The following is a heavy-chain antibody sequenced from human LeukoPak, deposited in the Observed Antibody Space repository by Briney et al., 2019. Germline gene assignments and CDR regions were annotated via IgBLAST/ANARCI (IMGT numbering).Heavy chain of an antibody. J-gene: IGHJ4*02. CDR3: ARVGSSGWYDY. Sequence: GGSLRLSCAASGFTFSSYDMHWVRQATGKGLEWVSAIGTAGDTYYPGSVKGRFTISRENAKSSLYLQLNSLRAGDTAVYYCARVGSSGWYDYWGQGTLVTVSS. D-gene: IGHD6-19*01. V-gene: IGHV3-13*01. CDR1: GFTFSSYD. CDR2: IGTAGDT.